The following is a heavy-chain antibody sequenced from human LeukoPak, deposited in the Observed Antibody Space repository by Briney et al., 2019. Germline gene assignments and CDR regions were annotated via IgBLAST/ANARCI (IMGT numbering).Heavy chain of an antibody. D-gene: IGHD5/OR15-5a*01. CDR1: GFTFSNYN. CDR2: ISSSSSYI. V-gene: IGHV3-21*01. Sequence: GGSLRLSCAASGFTFSNYNMNWVRQAPGKGLEWVSSISSSSSYIYYADSVKGRFTISRDNAKNSLYLQMNSLRAEDTGIYYCARVVPVYAGRYRGGMDVWGQGTTVTVSS. J-gene: IGHJ6*02. CDR3: ARVVPVYAGRYRGGMDV.